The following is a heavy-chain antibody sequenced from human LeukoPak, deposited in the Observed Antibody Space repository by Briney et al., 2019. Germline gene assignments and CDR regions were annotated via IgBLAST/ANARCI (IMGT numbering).Heavy chain of an antibody. V-gene: IGHV1-46*01. Sequence: ASVKVSCKASGYTFTSYYMHWVRQAPGQGLEWMGIINPSGGSTSYAQKFQGRVTMTRDVSTSTVYMELSSLRSEDTAVYYSAIAPHYDFRSGYSIDYWGQGTLVTVSS. J-gene: IGHJ4*02. CDR1: GYTFTSYY. D-gene: IGHD3-3*01. CDR2: INPSGGST. CDR3: AIAPHYDFRSGYSIDY.